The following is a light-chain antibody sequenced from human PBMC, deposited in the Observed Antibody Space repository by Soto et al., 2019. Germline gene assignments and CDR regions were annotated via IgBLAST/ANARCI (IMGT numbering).Light chain of an antibody. J-gene: IGKJ1*01. CDR1: QSINNW. Sequence: DIQMTQSPSTLSASVGDRVTITCRASQSINNWLAWYQQKPGKAPNLLIYRASSLQSGVPSRFSGSGSGTEFTLPISSLQPDDFATYYCQQYDNYWTFGQGTKVDVK. V-gene: IGKV1-5*03. CDR2: RAS. CDR3: QQYDNYWT.